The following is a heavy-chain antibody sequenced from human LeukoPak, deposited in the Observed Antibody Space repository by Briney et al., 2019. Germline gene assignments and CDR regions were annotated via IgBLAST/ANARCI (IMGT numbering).Heavy chain of an antibody. CDR2: INPNSGGK. D-gene: IGHD5-24*01. V-gene: IGHV1-2*04. CDR1: GYTFTGYY. CDR3: ARGRPWLQLPFDY. J-gene: IGHJ4*02. Sequence: ASVKVSCTASGYTFTGYYMHWVRQAPGQGLEWMGWINPNSGGKNYAQKFQGWVTMTRDTSISTAYMELSRLRSDDTAVYYCARGRPWLQLPFDYWGQGTLVTVSS.